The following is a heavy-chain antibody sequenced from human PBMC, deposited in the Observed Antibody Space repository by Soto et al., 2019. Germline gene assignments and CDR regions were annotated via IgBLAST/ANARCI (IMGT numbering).Heavy chain of an antibody. J-gene: IGHJ6*02. CDR3: ARESTMVRGVSYGMDV. Sequence: GGSLRLSCAASGFTFSSYSMNWVRQAPGKGLEWVSSISSSSSYIYYADSVKGRFTISRDNAKNSLYLQMNSLRAEDTAVYYGARESTMVRGVSYGMDVWGQGTTVTVSS. V-gene: IGHV3-21*01. D-gene: IGHD3-10*01. CDR2: ISSSSSYI. CDR1: GFTFSSYS.